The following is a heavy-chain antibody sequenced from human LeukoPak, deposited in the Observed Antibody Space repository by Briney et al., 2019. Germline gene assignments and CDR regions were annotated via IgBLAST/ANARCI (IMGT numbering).Heavy chain of an antibody. CDR2: INQDGGEK. CDR1: GFTFNSYW. D-gene: IGHD6-19*01. J-gene: IGHJ6*02. Sequence: QSGGSLRLSFAVSGFTFNSYWMSWVRQTPGKGLEWVANINQDGGEKYYVDSVEGRFTVSRHNAKNSLYLQMNSLRDEDTAVYYCAREARASSGWYEEYNGMDVWGQGTTVTVSS. V-gene: IGHV3-7*01. CDR3: AREARASSGWYEEYNGMDV.